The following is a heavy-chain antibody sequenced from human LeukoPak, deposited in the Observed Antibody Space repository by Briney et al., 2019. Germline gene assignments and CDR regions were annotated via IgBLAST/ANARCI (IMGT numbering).Heavy chain of an antibody. CDR3: ARRAGAYSHPYDY. D-gene: IGHD4/OR15-4a*01. J-gene: IGHJ4*02. V-gene: IGHV3-53*01. CDR1: GFTVSSDS. Sequence: PGGSLRLSCTVSGFTVSSDSMSWVRQAPGKGLEWVSFIYSGGSTHYSDSVKGRFTISRDNSKNTLYLQMNSLRAEDTAVYYCARRAGAYSHPYDYWGQGTLVTASS. CDR2: IYSGGST.